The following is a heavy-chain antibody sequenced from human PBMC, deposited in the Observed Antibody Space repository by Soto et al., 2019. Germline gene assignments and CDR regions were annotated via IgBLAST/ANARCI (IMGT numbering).Heavy chain of an antibody. J-gene: IGHJ4*02. CDR1: GGSISSGGYS. V-gene: IGHV4-30-2*01. D-gene: IGHD4-17*01. Sequence: SETLSLTCAVSGGSISSGGYSWSWIRQPPGKGLEWIGYIYHSGSTYYNPSLKSRVTISVDRSKNQFSLKLSSVTAADTAVYYCARGRNYGDYDYWGQGTMVTVSS. CDR3: ARGRNYGDYDY. CDR2: IYHSGST.